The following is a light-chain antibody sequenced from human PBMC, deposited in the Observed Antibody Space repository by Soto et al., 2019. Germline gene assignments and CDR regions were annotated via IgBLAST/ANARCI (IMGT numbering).Light chain of an antibody. J-gene: IGKJ1*01. CDR1: QNIFTY. CDR2: GAS. CDR3: QQYKDWPTT. Sequence: DIHMTQSPSTLSASVGDRVTISCRASQNIFTYLAWYQQKPGKVPKLLIYGASTRAFAIPARFSGSASGTEFTLTISSLQSEDFAVYYCQQYKDWPTTFGQGTKVDIK. V-gene: IGKV1-5*01.